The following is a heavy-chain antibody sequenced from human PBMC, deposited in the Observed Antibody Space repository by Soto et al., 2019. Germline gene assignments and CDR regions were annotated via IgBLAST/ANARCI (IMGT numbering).Heavy chain of an antibody. CDR2: IYWDDDK. CDR3: AHTVDIVVVVAATGWFDP. Sequence: QITLKESGPTLVKPTQTLTLTCTFSGFSLSTSGVGVGWIRQPPGKALEWLALIYWDDDKRYSPSLKSRLTITKDTSKNQVVLTMTNMDPVDIATYYCAHTVDIVVVVAATGWFDPWGQGTLVTVSS. CDR1: GFSLSTSGVG. J-gene: IGHJ5*02. D-gene: IGHD2-15*01. V-gene: IGHV2-5*02.